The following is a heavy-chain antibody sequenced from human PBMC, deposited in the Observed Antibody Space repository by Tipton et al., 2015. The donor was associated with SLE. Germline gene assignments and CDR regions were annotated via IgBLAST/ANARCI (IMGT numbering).Heavy chain of an antibody. CDR3: ARDGEDSYGFVYWFDP. Sequence: TLSPTCAVYGGSFSGYYWSWIRQPAGKGLEWIGHIYTSGSTNYNPSLKSRVTISVDTPKNQFSLKLSSVTAADTAVYYCARDGEDSYGFVYWFDPGGQGTLLTVSS. J-gene: IGHJ5*02. V-gene: IGHV4-4*07. CDR2: IYTSGST. CDR1: GGSFSGYY. D-gene: IGHD5-18*01.